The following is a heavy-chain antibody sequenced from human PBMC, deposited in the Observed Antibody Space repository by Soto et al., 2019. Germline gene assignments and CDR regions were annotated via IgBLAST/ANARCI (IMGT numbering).Heavy chain of an antibody. CDR3: ATGYCSTIGCSDYFDH. J-gene: IGHJ4*02. V-gene: IGHV1-2*02. CDR2: INPVTIGT. CDR1: GYTFNY. Sequence: ASVTVPCKACGYTFNYMPWVRQAPGQGLEWMAWINPVTIGTRYAQKFQGRVTVTWDTSVTTAYMDLSRLRSDDTATYYCATGYCSTIGCSDYFDHWGQGTLVTVSS. D-gene: IGHD2-2*01.